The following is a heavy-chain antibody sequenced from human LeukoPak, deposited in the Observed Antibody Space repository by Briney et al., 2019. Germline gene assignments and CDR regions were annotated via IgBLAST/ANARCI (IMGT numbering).Heavy chain of an antibody. CDR1: GFTFSNAW. CDR2: IKSKTDGGTT. CDR3: TTGMVAGTPYFDY. Sequence: KPGGSLRLSCAASGFTFSNAWMSWVRQAPGKGLEWVGRIKSKTDGGTTDYAAPVKGRFTISRDDSKNTLYLQMNSLKTEDTAVYYCTTGMVAGTPYFDYWGQGTLVTVSS. D-gene: IGHD6-19*01. J-gene: IGHJ4*02. V-gene: IGHV3-15*01.